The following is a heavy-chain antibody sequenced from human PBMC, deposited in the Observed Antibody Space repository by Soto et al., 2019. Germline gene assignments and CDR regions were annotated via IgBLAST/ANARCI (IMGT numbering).Heavy chain of an antibody. V-gene: IGHV4-31*03. D-gene: IGHD3-10*01. CDR3: ALPITIVLGMDF. CDR2: IYVNENT. CDR1: GCSVSRGGYY. J-gene: IGHJ4*02. Sequence: QVQLLESGPGLVKASQTLSRTCSISGCSVSRGGYYWSWVRHRPGKGLEWIVYIYVNENTYYNPSLKTRVTISAGTAKRHFSQRFISVTAADVAVYYWALPITIVLGMDFWGPGISVSVSS.